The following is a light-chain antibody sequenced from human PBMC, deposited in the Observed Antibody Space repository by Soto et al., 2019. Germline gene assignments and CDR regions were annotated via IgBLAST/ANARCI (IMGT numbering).Light chain of an antibody. V-gene: IGKV1-5*03. Sequence: DIQMTQSPSTLSASVGDRVTITCRASQSISSWLAWYQQKPGKAPKLRIYKASSLESGVPSRFSGSGSGTEFTLTISSLQPDDFATYYCQQYNSYWTFAQGTKVAIK. J-gene: IGKJ1*01. CDR2: KAS. CDR1: QSISSW. CDR3: QQYNSYWT.